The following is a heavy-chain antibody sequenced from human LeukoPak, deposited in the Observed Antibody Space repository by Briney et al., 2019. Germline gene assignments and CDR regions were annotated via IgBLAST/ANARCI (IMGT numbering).Heavy chain of an antibody. J-gene: IGHJ6*03. CDR1: GCTFSSYS. V-gene: IGHV3-21*01. CDR2: ISSSSSYI. CDR3: ARYCSSTSCHHSYYYYMDV. D-gene: IGHD2-2*01. Sequence: GGSLRLSCACSGCTFSSYSMNWVRQAPGKGLEWVSSISSSSSYIYYADSVKGRFIISRDNAKNSLYLQMNSLRAEDTAVYYCARYCSSTSCHHSYYYYMDVWGKGTTVTVSS.